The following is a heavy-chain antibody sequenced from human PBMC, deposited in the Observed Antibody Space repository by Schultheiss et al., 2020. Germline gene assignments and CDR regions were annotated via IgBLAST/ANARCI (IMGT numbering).Heavy chain of an antibody. D-gene: IGHD1-26*01. Sequence: GESLKISCAASGFTFSSYAMHWVRQAPGKGLEWVAVISYDGSNKYYADSVKGRFTISRDNSKNTLYLQMNSLRAEDTAVYYCAKWEPALSLDYWGQGTLVTVSS. CDR2: ISYDGSNK. CDR1: GFTFSSYA. J-gene: IGHJ4*02. V-gene: IGHV3-30-3*01. CDR3: AKWEPALSLDY.